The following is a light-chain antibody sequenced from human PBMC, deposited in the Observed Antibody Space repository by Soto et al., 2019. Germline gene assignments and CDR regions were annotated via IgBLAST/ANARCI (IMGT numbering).Light chain of an antibody. CDR3: CSYVGSYSYV. CDR2: DVI. Sequence: QSALTQPRSVSGSPGQSVTVSCIGTSSDVGGYNSVSWYQEHPGKAPKLMIYDVIKRPSGVPDRFSGSKSGNTASLTISGLLAEDEADYHCCSYVGSYSYVFGTGTKVTVL. CDR1: SSDVGGYNS. V-gene: IGLV2-11*01. J-gene: IGLJ1*01.